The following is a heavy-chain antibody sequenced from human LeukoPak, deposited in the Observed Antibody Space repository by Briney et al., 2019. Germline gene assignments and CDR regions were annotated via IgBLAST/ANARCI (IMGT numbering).Heavy chain of an antibody. CDR3: ARDHARWYPDY. Sequence: GRSLRLSCAASGFTFNDYGMHWVRQAPGKGLEWVAVISYDGSNKYYTDSVKGRFTISRDNSKNSLYLQMNSLRAEDTAVYYCARDHARWYPDYWGQGTLVTVSS. CDR1: GFTFNDYG. CDR2: ISYDGSNK. V-gene: IGHV3-30*03. D-gene: IGHD2-15*01. J-gene: IGHJ4*02.